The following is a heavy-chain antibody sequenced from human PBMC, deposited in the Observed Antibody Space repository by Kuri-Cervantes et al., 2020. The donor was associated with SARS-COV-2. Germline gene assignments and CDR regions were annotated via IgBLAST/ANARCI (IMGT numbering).Heavy chain of an antibody. Sequence: GGSLRLSCAASGFTFSSYWMHWVRQAPGKGLAWVSRINSDGSSTSYADSVKGRFTISRDNAKNTLYLQMNSLRAEDTAVYYCARDPVTPGYYYYYGMDVWGQGTTVTVSS. D-gene: IGHD4-23*01. CDR3: ARDPVTPGYYYYYGMDV. J-gene: IGHJ6*02. CDR2: INSDGSST. CDR1: GFTFSSYW. V-gene: IGHV3-74*01.